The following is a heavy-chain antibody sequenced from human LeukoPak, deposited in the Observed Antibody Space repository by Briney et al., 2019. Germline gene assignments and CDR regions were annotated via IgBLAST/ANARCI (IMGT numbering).Heavy chain of an antibody. CDR2: IWYDGSNK. J-gene: IGHJ6*02. CDR1: GFTFSSYG. CDR3: ASSSPYGDPRGYYYYGMDV. D-gene: IGHD4-17*01. V-gene: IGHV3-33*01. Sequence: GGSLRLSCAASGFTFSSYGMHWVRQAPGKGLEWVAVIWYDGSNKYYADSVKGRFTISRDNSKNTLYLQMNSLRAEDTAVYYCASSSPYGDPRGYYYYGMDVWGQGTTVTVSS.